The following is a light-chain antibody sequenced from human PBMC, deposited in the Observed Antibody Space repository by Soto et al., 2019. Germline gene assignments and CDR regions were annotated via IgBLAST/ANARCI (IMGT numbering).Light chain of an antibody. J-gene: IGKJ5*01. CDR2: DAS. CDR1: QSVSSY. Sequence: EIVLTQSPATLSLSPGERATLSCRASQSVSSYLAWYQQKPGQAPRLLIYDASNRATGIPARFSGSGSGTDFTLTISSLEPEDLAVYYCEQRSNWPITFGQGTRLEMK. V-gene: IGKV3-11*01. CDR3: EQRSNWPIT.